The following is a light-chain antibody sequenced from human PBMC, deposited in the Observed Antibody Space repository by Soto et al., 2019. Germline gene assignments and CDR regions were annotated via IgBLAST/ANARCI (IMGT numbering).Light chain of an antibody. V-gene: IGLV2-14*01. CDR2: DVS. J-gene: IGLJ1*01. Sequence: QSVLTQPASVSGSPGQSIPISCTGTSSDVGGYDYVSWYQQHPGKAPKLLIYDVSNRPSGVSNRFSGSKSDNTASLTISGLQAEDEADYYCSSYTSSSTYVFGTGTKVTVL. CDR1: SSDVGGYDY. CDR3: SSYTSSSTYV.